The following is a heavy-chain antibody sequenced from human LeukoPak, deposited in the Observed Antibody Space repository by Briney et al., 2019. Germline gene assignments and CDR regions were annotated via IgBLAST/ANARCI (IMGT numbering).Heavy chain of an antibody. D-gene: IGHD3-22*01. CDR1: GFTFSSYA. CDR3: ARDPSHRYDSSGYNRSWYFDY. CDR2: ISSNGGST. Sequence: GGSLRLSCAASGFTFSSYAMHWVRQAPGKGLEYVSAISSNGGSTYYANSVKGRFTISRDNSKNTLYLQMGSLRAEDMAVYYCARDPSHRYDSSGYNRSWYFDYWGQGTLVTVSS. J-gene: IGHJ4*02. V-gene: IGHV3-64*01.